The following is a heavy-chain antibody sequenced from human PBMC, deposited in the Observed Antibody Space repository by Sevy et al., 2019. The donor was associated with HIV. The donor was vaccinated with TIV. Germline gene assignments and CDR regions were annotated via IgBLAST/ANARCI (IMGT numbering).Heavy chain of an antibody. D-gene: IGHD6-13*01. CDR3: ARREQLGAYYYYGMDV. CDR2: INPNSGGT. V-gene: IGHV1-2*02. J-gene: IGHJ6*02. CDR1: GYTFTGYY. Sequence: DSVKVSCKASGYTFTGYYMHWVRQAPGQGLEWMGWINPNSGGTNYAQKFQGRVTMTRDTSISTAYMELSRLRSDDTAVYYCARREQLGAYYYYGMDVWGQGTTVTVSS.